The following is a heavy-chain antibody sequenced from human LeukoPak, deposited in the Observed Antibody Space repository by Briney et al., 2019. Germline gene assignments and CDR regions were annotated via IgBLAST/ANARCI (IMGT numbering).Heavy chain of an antibody. CDR2: IYYTGST. CDR1: GGSIISSSYY. D-gene: IGHD3-9*01. J-gene: IGHJ4*02. CDR3: ARDPTYDILTGLDY. Sequence: SETLSLTCTVSGGSIISSSYYWGWIRQPPGKGLEWIGSIYYTGSTYYNPSLKSRVTISVDTSKNQFSLKLSSVTAADTAVYYCARDPTYDILTGLDYWGQGTLVTVSS. V-gene: IGHV4-39*02.